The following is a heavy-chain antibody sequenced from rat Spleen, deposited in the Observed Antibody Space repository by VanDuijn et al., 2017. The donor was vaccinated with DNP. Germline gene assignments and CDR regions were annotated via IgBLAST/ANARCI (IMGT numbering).Heavy chain of an antibody. CDR1: GYSITSNY. V-gene: IGHV3-1*01. CDR3: ARGGGGIWFAY. D-gene: IGHD4-3*01. Sequence: EVQLQESGPGLVKPSQSLSLTCSVTGYSITSNYWGWIRKFPGNKMEWIGHISYSGSTSYNPSLKSRISITGDTSKNQSILQLNSVTTEDKATYYCARGGGGIWFAYWGQGTLVTVSS. J-gene: IGHJ3*01. CDR2: ISYSGST.